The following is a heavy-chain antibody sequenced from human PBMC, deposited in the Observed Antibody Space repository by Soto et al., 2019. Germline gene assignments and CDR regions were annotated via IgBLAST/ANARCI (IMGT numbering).Heavy chain of an antibody. CDR1: GYTLTRYY. J-gene: IGHJ1*01. CDR2: INPNSGGT. V-gene: IGHV1-2*04. D-gene: IGHD5-12*01. Sequence: GGSVKVSRKASGYTLTRYYIHWVRQAPGQGLEWMGWINPNSGGTNYAQKFQGWVTMTRDTSISTAYMELSRLRSDDTAVYYCAIGYSGYDWEGEYFQHWGQGTLVTVST. CDR3: AIGYSGYDWEGEYFQH.